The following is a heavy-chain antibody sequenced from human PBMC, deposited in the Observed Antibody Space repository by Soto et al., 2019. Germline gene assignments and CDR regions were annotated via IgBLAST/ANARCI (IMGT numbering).Heavy chain of an antibody. J-gene: IGHJ4*02. CDR3: ARSYGYYYFDY. D-gene: IGHD5-18*01. V-gene: IGHV4-59*01. Sequence: SETLSLTCTVAGGSISSYYWSWIRQPPGKGLEWIGYIYYSGSTNYNPSLKSRVTISVDTSKNQFSLKLSSVTAADTAVYYCARSYGYYYFDYWGQGTLVTVSS. CDR2: IYYSGST. CDR1: GGSISSYY.